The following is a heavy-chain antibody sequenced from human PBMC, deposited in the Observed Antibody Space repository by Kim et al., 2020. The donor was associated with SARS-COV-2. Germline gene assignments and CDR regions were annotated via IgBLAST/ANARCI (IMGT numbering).Heavy chain of an antibody. D-gene: IGHD3-10*01. CDR2: IYYSGST. Sequence: SETLSLTCTVSGASISSYYWSWIRQPPGKGLEWIGYIYYSGSTNYNPSLKSRVTISVDTSKNQFSLKLSSVTAADTAVYYCARDRYGSGSYSLEPNDAFDIWGQGTMVTVSS. CDR3: ARDRYGSGSYSLEPNDAFDI. CDR1: GASISSYY. V-gene: IGHV4-59*01. J-gene: IGHJ3*02.